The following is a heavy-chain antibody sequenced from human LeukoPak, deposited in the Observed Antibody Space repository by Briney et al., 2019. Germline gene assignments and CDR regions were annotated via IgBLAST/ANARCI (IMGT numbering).Heavy chain of an antibody. Sequence: ASVKVSCKASGYTFTSYGISWVRQAPGQGLEWMGWISAYNGNTNYAQKLQGRVTMTTDTSTSTAYMELRSLRSDDTAVYYCARGMEYCSSTSCYTGWFDPWGQGTLVTVSS. CDR2: ISAYNGNT. CDR1: GYTFTSYG. CDR3: ARGMEYCSSTSCYTGWFDP. J-gene: IGHJ5*02. D-gene: IGHD2-2*01. V-gene: IGHV1-18*01.